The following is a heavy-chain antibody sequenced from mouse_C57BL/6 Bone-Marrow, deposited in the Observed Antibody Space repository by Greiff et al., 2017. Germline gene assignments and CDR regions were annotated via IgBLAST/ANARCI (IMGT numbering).Heavy chain of an antibody. D-gene: IGHD2-10*01. Sequence: QVQLQQPGAELVRPGSSVKLSCKASGYTFTSYWMDWVKQRPGQGLEWIGNIYPSGSAIHYTQEFKDKATFTVDKSSSTAYMQLISLTSEDSAVXYSAKEKAYYGEAMDVWGKGTSVTVSS. J-gene: IGHJ4*01. CDR1: GYTFTSYW. V-gene: IGHV1-61*01. CDR2: IYPSGSAI. CDR3: AKEKAYYGEAMDV.